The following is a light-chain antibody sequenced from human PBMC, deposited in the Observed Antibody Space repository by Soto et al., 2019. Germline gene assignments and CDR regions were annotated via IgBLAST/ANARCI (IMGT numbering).Light chain of an antibody. Sequence: QSALTQPASVSGSLGQSITISCTGTTSDVGGYNYVSWYQQHPGKAPILMIYEVTNRPSGVSNRFSGSKSGNTASLTISGPQVEEEAEYFCGSYTGSITYVFGPGTKVTVL. CDR3: GSYTGSITYV. CDR2: EVT. CDR1: TSDVGGYNY. V-gene: IGLV2-14*01. J-gene: IGLJ1*01.